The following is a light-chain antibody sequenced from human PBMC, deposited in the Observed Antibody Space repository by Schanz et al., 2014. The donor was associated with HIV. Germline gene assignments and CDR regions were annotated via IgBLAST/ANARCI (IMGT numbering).Light chain of an antibody. V-gene: IGKV3-20*01. CDR1: QSVSSQ. CDR2: GAS. Sequence: EIVMTQSPATLSVSPGERATLSCRASQSVSSQLAWYQQRPGQAPRLLIYGASSRATGIPDRFSGSGSGTDFTLTISRLEPEDFAVYYCQQYGSSPITFGQGTRLEIK. J-gene: IGKJ5*01. CDR3: QQYGSSPIT.